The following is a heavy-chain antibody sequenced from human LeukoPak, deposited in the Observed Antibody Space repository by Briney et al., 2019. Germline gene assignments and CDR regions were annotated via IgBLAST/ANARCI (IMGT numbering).Heavy chain of an antibody. CDR3: ARDLGDFWSGYQDV. CDR1: GYTFTGYY. CDR2: INPNSGGT. J-gene: IGHJ6*02. D-gene: IGHD3-3*01. V-gene: IGHV1-2*02. Sequence: PGASVKVSCKASGYTFTGYYMHWVRQAPGQGLEWMGWINPNSGGTNYAQKFQGRVTMTRDTSISTAYMELSRLRSDDTAVYYCARDLGDFWSGYQDVWGQGTTVTVSS.